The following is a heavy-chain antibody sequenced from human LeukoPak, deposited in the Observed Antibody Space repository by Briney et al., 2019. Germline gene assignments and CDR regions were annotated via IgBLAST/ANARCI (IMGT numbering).Heavy chain of an antibody. CDR2: IYSGGST. V-gene: IGHV3-53*01. J-gene: IGHJ1*01. Sequence: PGGSLRLSCAASGFSVSSNYMSWVRQAQGKGLEWVSVIYSGGSTYYADSVKGRFTISRDNSKNTLYLQMKSLRAEDTAVYYCARTDETAPAEDFQHWGQGTLVTVSS. D-gene: IGHD2-21*02. CDR1: GFSVSSNY. CDR3: ARTDETAPAEDFQH.